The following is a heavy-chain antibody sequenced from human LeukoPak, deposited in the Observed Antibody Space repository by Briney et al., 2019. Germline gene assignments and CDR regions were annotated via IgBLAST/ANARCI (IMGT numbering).Heavy chain of an antibody. Sequence: GASVKVSCKASGYTFTSYAMNWVRQAPGQGLEWMGWINTNTGNPTYTQGFTGRFVFSLDTSVSTAYLQISSLKAEDTAVYYCASSPGIAAAQYYYYYYGMDVWGQGTTVTVSS. J-gene: IGHJ6*02. CDR2: INTNTGNP. CDR1: GYTFTSYA. D-gene: IGHD6-13*01. V-gene: IGHV7-4-1*02. CDR3: ASSPGIAAAQYYYYYYGMDV.